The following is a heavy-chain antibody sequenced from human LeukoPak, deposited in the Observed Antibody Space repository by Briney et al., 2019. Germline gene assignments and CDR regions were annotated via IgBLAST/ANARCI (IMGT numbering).Heavy chain of an antibody. D-gene: IGHD4-11*01. V-gene: IGHV3-30*04. J-gene: IGHJ4*02. CDR1: GFTFSNYA. CDR2: ISHDGSDK. Sequence: GGSLRLSCAASGFTFSNYAMHWVRQAPGKGLEWVAVISHDGSDKYYADSVKGRFSISRDNSKNTLYLQMNSLRADDTAVYYCASPPTVTTFDSWGQGTLVTVSS. CDR3: ASPPTVTTFDS.